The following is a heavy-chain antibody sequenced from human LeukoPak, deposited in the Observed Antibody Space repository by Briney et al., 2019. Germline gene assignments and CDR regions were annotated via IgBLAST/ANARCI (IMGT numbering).Heavy chain of an antibody. Sequence: GGSLRLSCAASGFTFDDYAMHWVRQAPGKGLEWVSGISWNSGSIGYADSVKGRFTISRDNAKNSLYLQMNSLRAEDTALYYCAKDISRVYYYYYGMDVWGQGTTVTVSS. V-gene: IGHV3-9*01. CDR1: GFTFDDYA. J-gene: IGHJ6*02. CDR3: AKDISRVYYYYYGMDV. CDR2: ISWNSGSI.